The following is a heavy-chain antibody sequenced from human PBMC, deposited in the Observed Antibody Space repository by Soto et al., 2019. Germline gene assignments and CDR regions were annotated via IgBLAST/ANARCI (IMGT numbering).Heavy chain of an antibody. J-gene: IGHJ4*02. CDR1: GFTFSNAW. CDR3: TLHIVVVTSVHNYFNH. Sequence: EVQLVDSGGGMVKPGGSLTLSCAASGFTFSNAWMSWFRQAPGKGLEWVGRIKSKTDGETTDYAAPVKGRFTISRDDSKNTMYLQMNSLQIEDTAVYYCTLHIVVVTSVHNYFNHWGQGTLVTVSS. CDR2: IKSKTDGETT. D-gene: IGHD2-21*02. V-gene: IGHV3-15*01.